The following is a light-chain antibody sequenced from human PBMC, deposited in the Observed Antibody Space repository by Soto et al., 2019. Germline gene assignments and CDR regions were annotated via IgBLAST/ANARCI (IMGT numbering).Light chain of an antibody. V-gene: IGKV1-39*01. CDR2: AAS. Sequence: DIQMTQSPSSLSASVGDRVTITCRASQIISSSLSWYRQKPGKAPKLLIYAASSLQSGVPSRFSGSGSGTDFTLTISSLQPEDFATYYCQQSYSTPITFGGGTKVDIK. CDR3: QQSYSTPIT. CDR1: QIISSS. J-gene: IGKJ4*02.